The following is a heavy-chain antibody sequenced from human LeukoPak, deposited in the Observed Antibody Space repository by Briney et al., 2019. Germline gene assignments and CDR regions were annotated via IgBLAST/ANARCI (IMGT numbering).Heavy chain of an antibody. V-gene: IGHV4-4*07. CDR3: ARDYLGCTNGVCLCYFDY. Sequence: SETLSLTCTVSGGSISSYYWSWIRQPAGKGLEWIGRIYTSGSTNYNPSLKSRVTMSVDTSKNQFSLKLSSVTAADTAVYYCARDYLGCTNGVCLCYFDYWGQGTLVTVSS. CDR1: GGSISSYY. D-gene: IGHD2-8*01. J-gene: IGHJ4*02. CDR2: IYTSGST.